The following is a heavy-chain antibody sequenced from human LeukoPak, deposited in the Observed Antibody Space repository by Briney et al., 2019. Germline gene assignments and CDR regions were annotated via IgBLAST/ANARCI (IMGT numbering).Heavy chain of an antibody. J-gene: IGHJ6*04. Sequence: TGGSLRLSCAASGFSVSSIYMSWVRQAPGKGLEWVSVLYCGRRRTLYADSLQGRFTISRENSKNTLYLQMNSLRAEDTAVYYCAELGITMIGGVWGKGTTVTISS. CDR3: AELGITMIGGV. CDR1: GFSVSSIY. D-gene: IGHD3-10*02. CDR2: LYCGRRRT. V-gene: IGHV3-53*01.